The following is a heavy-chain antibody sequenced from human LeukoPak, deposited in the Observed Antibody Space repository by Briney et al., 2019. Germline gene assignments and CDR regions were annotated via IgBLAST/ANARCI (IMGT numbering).Heavy chain of an antibody. CDR1: GFTFSSYG. J-gene: IGHJ4*02. D-gene: IGHD1-26*01. CDR3: AKGPSIVGAQFDY. V-gene: IGHV3-30*18. Sequence: GRSLRLSCAASGFTFSSYGMHWVRQAPGKGLEWVAVISYDGSNKYYADSVKGRFTISRDNAKNSLYLQMNSLRVEDMALYYCAKGPSIVGAQFDYWGQGTLVTVSS. CDR2: ISYDGSNK.